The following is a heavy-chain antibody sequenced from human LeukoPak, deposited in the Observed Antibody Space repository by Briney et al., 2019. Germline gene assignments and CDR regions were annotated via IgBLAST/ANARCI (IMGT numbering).Heavy chain of an antibody. CDR1: GYTLTELS. D-gene: IGHD6-6*01. V-gene: IGHV1-24*01. CDR3: ARVVGSVAATYYFDY. J-gene: IGHJ4*02. Sequence: ASVKVSCKVSGYTLTELSMHWVRQAPGKGLEWMGDFDPEDGETIYAQKFQGRVTMTEDTSTDTAYMELSSLRSEDTAVYYCARVVGSVAATYYFDYWGQGTLVTVSS. CDR2: FDPEDGET.